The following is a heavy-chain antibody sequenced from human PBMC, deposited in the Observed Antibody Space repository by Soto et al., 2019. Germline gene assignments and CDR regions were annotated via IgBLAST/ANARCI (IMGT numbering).Heavy chain of an antibody. V-gene: IGHV4-59*01. CDR1: GGSISSYY. CDR3: ASFLGEIGGPDY. CDR2: IYYSGST. D-gene: IGHD3-16*01. Sequence: XETLCLTCTVSGGSISSYYWSWIRQPPGKGLEWIGYIYYSGSTNYNPSLKSRVTISVDTSKNQFSLKLSSVTAADTAVYYCASFLGEIGGPDYWGQGTLVTVSS. J-gene: IGHJ4*02.